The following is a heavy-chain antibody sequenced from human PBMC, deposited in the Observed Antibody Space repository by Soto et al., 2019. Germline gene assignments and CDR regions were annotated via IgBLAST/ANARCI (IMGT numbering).Heavy chain of an antibody. Sequence: GESLKISCKGSGYSFTSYWIGWVRQMPGKGLEWMGIIYPGDSDTRYSPSFQGQVTISADKSISNAYLQWSSLNASDTAMYFCSRSIGRGSYCYYYYYGMDVWGQGTTVTVSS. CDR1: GYSFTSYW. J-gene: IGHJ6*02. V-gene: IGHV5-51*01. CDR2: IYPGDSDT. CDR3: SRSIGRGSYCYYYYYGMDV. D-gene: IGHD1-26*01.